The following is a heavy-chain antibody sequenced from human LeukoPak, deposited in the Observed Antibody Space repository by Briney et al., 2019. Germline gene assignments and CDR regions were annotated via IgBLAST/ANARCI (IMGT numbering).Heavy chain of an antibody. J-gene: IGHJ4*02. CDR1: GFTFSSYG. CDR2: ISYDGSNK. Sequence: GGSLRLSCAASGFTFSSYGMHWVRQAPGKGLEWVAVISYDGSNKYYADSVKGRFTISRDNSKNTLYLQMNSLRAEDTAVYYCARDLGYCTNGVCHTRFDHWGQGTLVAASS. CDR3: ARDLGYCTNGVCHTRFDH. V-gene: IGHV3-30*03. D-gene: IGHD2-8*01.